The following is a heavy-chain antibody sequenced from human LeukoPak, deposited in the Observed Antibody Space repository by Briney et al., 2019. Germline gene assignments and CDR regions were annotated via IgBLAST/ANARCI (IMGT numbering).Heavy chain of an antibody. D-gene: IGHD3-3*01. CDR3: ARLLPGRFLEWSYYYMDS. Sequence: PSESLSLSCTVSGGSISSYSWSWVRQPPGKGLEWIGYIYASGGTNYNPSLKSRVTISVDTSKNQFSLKLSSVTAEDTAVYYCARLLPGRFLEWSYYYMDSWGKGTKVTVSS. CDR2: IYASGGT. CDR1: GGSISSYS. V-gene: IGHV4-4*09. J-gene: IGHJ6*03.